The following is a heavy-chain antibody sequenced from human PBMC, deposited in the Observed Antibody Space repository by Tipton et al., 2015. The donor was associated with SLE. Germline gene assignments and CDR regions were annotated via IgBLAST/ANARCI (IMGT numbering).Heavy chain of an antibody. CDR1: GVSFRSHY. CDR2: FYHSGST. V-gene: IGHV4-59*05. CDR3: ARRPWDPGYYYMDA. Sequence: TLSLTCTVSGVSFRSHYWGWFRQFPGKGLEWIGSFYHSGSTYYNPSLKSRVTISLDTSKNQFSLKLSSVTAADTAVYYCARRPWDPGYYYMDAWGKGTTVTVSS. J-gene: IGHJ6*03. D-gene: IGHD1-26*01.